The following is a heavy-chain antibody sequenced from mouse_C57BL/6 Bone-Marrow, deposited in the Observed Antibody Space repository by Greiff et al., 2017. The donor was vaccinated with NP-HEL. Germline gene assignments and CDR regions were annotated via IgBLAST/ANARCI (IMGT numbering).Heavy chain of an antibody. CDR2: INPNYGTT. J-gene: IGHJ2*01. CDR1: GYSFTDYN. Sequence: EVKLVESGPELVKPGASVKISCKASGYSFTDYNMNWVKQSNGKSLEWIGVINPNYGTTSYNQKFKGKATLTVDQTSSTAYMPLNGLTSEDSSIYYCARRGSLLRYYFDYWGQGTTLTVSS. D-gene: IGHD1-2*01. CDR3: ARRGSLLRYYFDY. V-gene: IGHV1-39*01.